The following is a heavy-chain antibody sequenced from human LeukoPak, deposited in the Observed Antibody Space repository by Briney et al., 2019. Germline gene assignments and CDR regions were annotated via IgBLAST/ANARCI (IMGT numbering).Heavy chain of an antibody. CDR1: GFTFSSYG. Sequence: GGSLILSCAASGFTFSSYGIHWVRPAPGKGLEGVALIWYDGSNRYYVDSVKGRFTISRDNSKKTVYLRMNSLRAEDTAVYYCARDPSWLGYFDYWGQGTLVTVAS. CDR2: IWYDGSNR. J-gene: IGHJ4*02. D-gene: IGHD3-22*01. V-gene: IGHV3-33*01. CDR3: ARDPSWLGYFDY.